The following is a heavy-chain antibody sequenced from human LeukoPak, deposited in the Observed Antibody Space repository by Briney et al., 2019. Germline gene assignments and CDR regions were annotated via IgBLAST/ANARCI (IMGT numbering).Heavy chain of an antibody. CDR3: ARPETTVTDTFDY. V-gene: IGHV5-51*01. J-gene: IGHJ4*02. D-gene: IGHD4-17*01. Sequence: GESLKISCKGSGYSFTSYWNGWVRQMPGKGLEWMGIIYPGDSDTRYSPSFQGQVTIAADKSISTAYLQWSSLKASDTAMYYCARPETTVTDTFDYWGQGTLVTVSS. CDR2: IYPGDSDT. CDR1: GYSFTSYW.